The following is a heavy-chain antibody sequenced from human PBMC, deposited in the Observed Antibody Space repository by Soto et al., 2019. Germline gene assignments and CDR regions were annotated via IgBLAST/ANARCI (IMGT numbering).Heavy chain of an antibody. J-gene: IGHJ3*02. CDR1: GGSISSYY. CDR2: IYYSGST. CDR3: ARSWYFAFDI. Sequence: SSETLSLTCTVSGGSISSYYWSWIRQPPGKGLEWIGYIYYSGSTNYNPSLKSRVTISVDTSKNQFSLKLSSVTAADTAVYYCARSWYFAFDIWGQGTMVTVSS. D-gene: IGHD6-13*01. V-gene: IGHV4-59*08.